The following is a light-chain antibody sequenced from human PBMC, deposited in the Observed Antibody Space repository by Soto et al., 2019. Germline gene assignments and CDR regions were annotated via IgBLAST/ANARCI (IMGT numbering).Light chain of an antibody. Sequence: EIVLTQSPVTLSLSPGERATFSCRASQSVSGYVAWYHQKPGQAPRLLIYDASNRATGIPARFSGSGSGTDFTLTISSLESEDFAVYYCQQRSNWPPMYSFGQGTKLQIK. CDR1: QSVSGY. CDR2: DAS. V-gene: IGKV3-11*01. CDR3: QQRSNWPPMYS. J-gene: IGKJ2*01.